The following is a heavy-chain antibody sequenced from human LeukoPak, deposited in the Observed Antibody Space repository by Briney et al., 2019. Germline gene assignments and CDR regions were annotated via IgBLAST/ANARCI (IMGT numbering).Heavy chain of an antibody. Sequence: ASVKVSCKASGYTFTGYYMHWVRQAPGQGLEWMGWMNPNSGNTGYAQKFQGRVTMTRNTSISTAYMELSSLRSEDTAVYYCARGDYDILTGYPRFDYWGQGTLVTVSS. CDR3: ARGDYDILTGYPRFDY. V-gene: IGHV1-8*02. J-gene: IGHJ4*02. CDR2: MNPNSGNT. D-gene: IGHD3-9*01. CDR1: GYTFTGYY.